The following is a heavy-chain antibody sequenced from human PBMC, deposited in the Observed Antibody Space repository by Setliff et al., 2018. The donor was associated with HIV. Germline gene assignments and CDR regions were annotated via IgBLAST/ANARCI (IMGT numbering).Heavy chain of an antibody. J-gene: IGHJ3*02. V-gene: IGHV4-4*09. Sequence: SETLSLTCTVSGGSISSYYWSWIRQPPGKGLEWIGYIYTSGSTTYNPSLKSRVTISVDTSRNQFSLKLGSVTAADTAMYYCAREHCSGGSCNGFDIWGQGTMVTVSS. CDR2: IYTSGST. D-gene: IGHD2-15*01. CDR1: GGSISSYY. CDR3: AREHCSGGSCNGFDI.